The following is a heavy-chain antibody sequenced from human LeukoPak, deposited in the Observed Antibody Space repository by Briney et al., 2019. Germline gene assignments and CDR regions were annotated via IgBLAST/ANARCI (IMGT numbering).Heavy chain of an antibody. CDR3: AKKESSGSSYDAFDI. Sequence: GGSLRLSCAGSGFTFSSYAMSWVRQAPGKGLEWVSAISGSGGSTYYADSVKGRFTISRDNSKNTLYLQMNSLRAEDTAVYYCAKKESSGSSYDAFDIWGQGTMVTVSS. CDR2: ISGSGGST. V-gene: IGHV3-23*01. D-gene: IGHD1-26*01. CDR1: GFTFSSYA. J-gene: IGHJ3*02.